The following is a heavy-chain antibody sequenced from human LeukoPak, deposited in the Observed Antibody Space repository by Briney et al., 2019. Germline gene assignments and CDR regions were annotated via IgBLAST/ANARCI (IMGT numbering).Heavy chain of an antibody. Sequence: SETLSLTCAVYGGSFSGYYWSWIRQPPGKGLEWIGEINHSGSTNYNPSLKSRVTISVDTSKNQFSLKLSSVTAADTAVYYCARDSGYSSSWYDNWFDPWGQGTLVTVFS. J-gene: IGHJ5*02. CDR2: INHSGST. CDR3: ARDSGYSSSWYDNWFDP. V-gene: IGHV4-34*01. CDR1: GGSFSGYY. D-gene: IGHD6-13*01.